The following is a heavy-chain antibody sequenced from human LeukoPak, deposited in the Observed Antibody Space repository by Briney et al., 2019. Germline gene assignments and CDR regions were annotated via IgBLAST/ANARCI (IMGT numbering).Heavy chain of an antibody. CDR3: AREWITIFGVVIKGTNWFDP. D-gene: IGHD3-3*01. V-gene: IGHV1-18*01. CDR1: GYTFTSYG. CDR2: ISAYNGNT. J-gene: IGHJ5*02. Sequence: ASVKVSCKASGYTFTSYGISWVRQAPGQGLEWMGWISAYNGNTNYAQKLQGRVTMTTDTSTSTAYMELRSLRSDDTAVYYCAREWITIFGVVIKGTNWFDPWGQGTLVTVSS.